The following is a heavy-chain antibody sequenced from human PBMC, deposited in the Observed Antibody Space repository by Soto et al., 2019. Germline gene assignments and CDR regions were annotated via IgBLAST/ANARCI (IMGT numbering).Heavy chain of an antibody. CDR2: FDPDEGRT. CDR1: GYTLTNLY. D-gene: IGHD3-9*01. CDR3: ATSFLLTAYSMAF. V-gene: IGHV1-24*01. J-gene: IGHJ4*02. Sequence: GASVKVSCKLSGYTLTNLYMHWVRQAPGKGLEWMGSFDPDEGRTTYAQKFQGRVIMTDDTSTHTAYMEVSSLTSEDTAIYFCATSFLLTAYSMAFWGQGTQVTVS.